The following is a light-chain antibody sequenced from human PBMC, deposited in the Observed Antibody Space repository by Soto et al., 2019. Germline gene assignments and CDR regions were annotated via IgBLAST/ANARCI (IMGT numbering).Light chain of an antibody. V-gene: IGKV3D-15*01. CDR2: GAF. Sequence: EIVLTQSPATLSLSPGERATLSCSASPSVTNYLAWYQQKPGQPPRLLIYGAFNRAAGIPARFSGSGSGTEFTLTISSLQPDDFATYYCQHYNSYSEAFGQGTKVDI. CDR1: PSVTNY. CDR3: QHYNSYSEA. J-gene: IGKJ1*01.